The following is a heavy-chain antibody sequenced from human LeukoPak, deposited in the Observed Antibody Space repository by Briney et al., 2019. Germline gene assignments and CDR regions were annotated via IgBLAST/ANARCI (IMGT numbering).Heavy chain of an antibody. Sequence: GSLRLSCGASGFTFSSYAMSWVRQGPWKGLEWVSGIRGSGGSTYYADSVKGRFIISRDNSKNAVYLQMNSLRAEDTAVYYCAKGESKDYLNYFDYLNYFDHWGQGALVTVSS. V-gene: IGHV3-23*01. CDR1: GFTFSSYA. J-gene: IGHJ4*02. D-gene: IGHD2/OR15-2a*01. CDR2: IRGSGGST. CDR3: AKGESKDYLNYFDYLNYFDH.